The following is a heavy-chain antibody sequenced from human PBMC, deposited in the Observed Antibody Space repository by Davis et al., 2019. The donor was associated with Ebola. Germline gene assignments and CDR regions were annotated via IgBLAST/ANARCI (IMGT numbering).Heavy chain of an antibody. D-gene: IGHD2-21*01. CDR3: ARERTSCGGDCLDY. V-gene: IGHV3-7*01. Sequence: GESLKISCAASGFTFGDYWMTWVRQAPGRGLEWVGKIKYAGRDKYYVDSVKGRFTISRDNAKNSLFLQMNSLRGEDTALYYCARERTSCGGDCLDYWGQGTLVAVSS. CDR1: GFTFGDYW. J-gene: IGHJ4*02. CDR2: IKYAGRDK.